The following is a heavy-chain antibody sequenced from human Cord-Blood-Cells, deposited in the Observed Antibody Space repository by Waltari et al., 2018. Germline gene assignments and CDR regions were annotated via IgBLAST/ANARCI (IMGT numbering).Heavy chain of an antibody. J-gene: IGHJ6*02. CDR1: GFTFGDYA. CDR2: IRSKAYGGTT. V-gene: IGHV3-49*04. Sequence: EVQLVESGGGLVQPGRSLRLSCTASGFTFGDYAMSWVRQAPGKGLEWVGLIRSKAYGGTTEYAASVKGRFTISREDSKSLAYLQMNSLKTEDTAVYYCTRRESYYYYGMDVWGQGTTVTVSS. CDR3: TRRESYYYYGMDV.